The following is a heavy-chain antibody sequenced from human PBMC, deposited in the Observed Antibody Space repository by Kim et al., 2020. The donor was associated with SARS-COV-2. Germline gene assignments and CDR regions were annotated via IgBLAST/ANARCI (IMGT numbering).Heavy chain of an antibody. CDR3: ASRAATLYYFDY. CDR2: INHSGST. Sequence: SETLSLTCAVYGGSFSGYYWSWIRQPPGKGLEWIGEINHSGSTNYNPSLKSRVTISVDTSKNQFSLKLSSVTAADTAVYYCASRAATLYYFDYWGQGTLV. CDR1: GGSFSGYY. J-gene: IGHJ4*02. V-gene: IGHV4-34*01. D-gene: IGHD2-15*01.